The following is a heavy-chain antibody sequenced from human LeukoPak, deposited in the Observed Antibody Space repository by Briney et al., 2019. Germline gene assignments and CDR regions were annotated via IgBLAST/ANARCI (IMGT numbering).Heavy chain of an antibody. CDR1: GFTFNSYG. V-gene: IGHV3-30*02. CDR2: IRFDGNDK. Sequence: PGRSLRLSCAASGFTFNSYGMHWVRQAPGKGLEWVAFIRFDGNDKYYADSVKGRFTISRDDSKNTLYLQMNSLRAEDTAVYYCAKDPSGYRYYFDYWGQGTLVTVSS. J-gene: IGHJ4*02. CDR3: AKDPSGYRYYFDY. D-gene: IGHD3-3*01.